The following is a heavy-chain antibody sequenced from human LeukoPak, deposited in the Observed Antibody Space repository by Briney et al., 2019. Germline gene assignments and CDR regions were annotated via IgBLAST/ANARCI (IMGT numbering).Heavy chain of an antibody. CDR3: ATPPLVTWFDP. CDR2: ISSGSHYI. D-gene: IGHD4-23*01. J-gene: IGHJ5*02. V-gene: IGHV3-21*01. Sequence: AGGSLRLSYVASGFTFSSYTMNWVRQAPGRGLEWVSSISSGSHYIDYADSVRGRFTISRDNAENSLHLHMSSLRAEDTAVYYCATPPLVTWFDPWGQGTLVTVSS. CDR1: GFTFSSYT.